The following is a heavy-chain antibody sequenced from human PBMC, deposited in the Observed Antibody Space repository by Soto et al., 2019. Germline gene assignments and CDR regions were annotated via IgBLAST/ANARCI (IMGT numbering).Heavy chain of an antibody. CDR1: GYTVTTYG. Sequence: ASVKVSCKASGYTVTTYGISWVRQAPGQGLEWMGWISAYSGSTKFAQKLQGRVTMTTDTSTTTAYMELRSLTSDDTAVYYCARDFTKSSSWPYYFDYWGQGTLVTVSS. D-gene: IGHD6-13*01. V-gene: IGHV1-18*01. CDR3: ARDFTKSSSWPYYFDY. CDR2: ISAYSGST. J-gene: IGHJ4*02.